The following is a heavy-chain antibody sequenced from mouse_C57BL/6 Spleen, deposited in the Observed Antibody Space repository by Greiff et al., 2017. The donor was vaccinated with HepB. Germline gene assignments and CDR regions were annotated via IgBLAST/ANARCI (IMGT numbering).Heavy chain of an antibody. J-gene: IGHJ3*01. CDR1: GYTFTSYW. V-gene: IGHV1-59*01. CDR3: ARGYYGSDAWFAY. Sequence: QVQLQQPGAELVRPGTSVKLSCKASGYTFTSYWMHWVKQRPGQGLEWIGVIDPSDSYTNYNQKFKGKATLTVDTSSSTAYMQLSSLTSEDSAVYYCARGYYGSDAWFAYWGQGTLVTVSA. CDR2: IDPSDSYT. D-gene: IGHD1-1*01.